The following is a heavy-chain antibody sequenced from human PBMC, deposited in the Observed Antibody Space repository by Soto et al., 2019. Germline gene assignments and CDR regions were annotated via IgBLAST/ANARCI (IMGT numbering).Heavy chain of an antibody. CDR2: IYSTDKT. CDR1: GGSVSSNSYS. J-gene: IGHJ4*02. V-gene: IGHV4-39*01. Sequence: SETLSLTCTVSGGSVSSNSYSWGWIRQSPGKGPEWIATIYSTDKTYYNPSLLSRVTISVDTSMNELSLRLSSVTAADTAMYYCARRHSHDFYDKDIYVPWGQGTQVTVSS. D-gene: IGHD3-22*01. CDR3: ARRHSHDFYDKDIYVP.